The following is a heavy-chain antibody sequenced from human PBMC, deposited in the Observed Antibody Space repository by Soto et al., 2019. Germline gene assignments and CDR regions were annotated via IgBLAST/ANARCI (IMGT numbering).Heavy chain of an antibody. CDR3: AKGQNSGTYRFYFDY. Sequence: TGGSLRLSCAASGITLSSYAMSWFRQAPGKGPEWVSGISASGGSTSYADSVKGRFTISRDNSKNTLYLQMNSLRADDTAVYHCAKGQNSGTYRFYFDYWGQGALVTVSS. V-gene: IGHV3-23*01. J-gene: IGHJ4*02. CDR1: GITLSSYA. CDR2: ISASGGST. D-gene: IGHD1-26*01.